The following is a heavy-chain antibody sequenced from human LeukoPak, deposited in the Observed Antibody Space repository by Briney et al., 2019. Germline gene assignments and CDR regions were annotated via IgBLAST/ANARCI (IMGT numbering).Heavy chain of an antibody. CDR3: AKGRRGSSWHFDY. J-gene: IGHJ4*02. CDR1: GFPFSSYD. CDR2: IRHDGITT. Sequence: GGSLRLSCAASGFPFSSYDIYWVRQAPGKGLEWVACIRHDGITTYYAESVKGRFTTSRDNSKNTLYLQMNSLRAEDTAVYYCAKGRRGSSWHFDYWGQGTLVTVSS. V-gene: IGHV3-30*02. D-gene: IGHD6-13*01.